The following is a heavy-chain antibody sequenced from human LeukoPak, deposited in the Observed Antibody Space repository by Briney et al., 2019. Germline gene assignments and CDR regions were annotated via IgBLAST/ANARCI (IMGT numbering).Heavy chain of an antibody. J-gene: IGHJ4*02. Sequence: ASVKVSCKASVYTFTGYYMYWVRQAPGQGLEWMGRINPNSGGTNYAQKFQGRVTMTRDTSISTAYMELSRLRSDDTAVYYCARVGTTVVTPHDYWGQGTLVTVSS. CDR1: VYTFTGYY. CDR3: ARVGTTVVTPHDY. D-gene: IGHD4-23*01. CDR2: INPNSGGT. V-gene: IGHV1-2*06.